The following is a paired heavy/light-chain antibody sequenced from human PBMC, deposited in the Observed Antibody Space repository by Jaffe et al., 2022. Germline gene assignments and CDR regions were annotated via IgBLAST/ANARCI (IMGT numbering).Light chain of an antibody. CDR3: MQSIQLPIT. J-gene: IGKJ5*01. CDR2: EVS. CDR1: QSLLHSDGKTY. Sequence: DIVMTQTPLSLSVTPGQPASISCKSSQSLLHSDGKTYLYWYLQKPGQSPQLLIYEVSNRFSGVPDRFSGSGSGTDFTLKISRVEAEDVGVYYCMQSIQLPITFGQGTRLEIK. V-gene: IGKV2D-29*02.
Heavy chain of an antibody. D-gene: IGHD3-9*01. Sequence: EVQLVQSGAEVKKPGATVKISCKVSGYTFTDYYMHWVQQAPGKGLEWMGLVDPEDGETIYAEKFQGRVTITADTSTDTAYMELSSLRSEDTAVYYCATDARITIFLTQQPPGGAPYYYMDVWGKGTTVTVSS. V-gene: IGHV1-69-2*01. CDR2: VDPEDGET. J-gene: IGHJ6*03. CDR1: GYTFTDYY. CDR3: ATDARITIFLTQQPPGGAPYYYMDV.